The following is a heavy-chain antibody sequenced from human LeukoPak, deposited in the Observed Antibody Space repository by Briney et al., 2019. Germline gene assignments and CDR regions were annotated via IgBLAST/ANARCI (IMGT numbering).Heavy chain of an antibody. D-gene: IGHD4-17*01. V-gene: IGHV3-48*01. CDR3: ARVGAYGDHYWYFDL. CDR1: GITFSSYS. J-gene: IGHJ2*01. Sequence: GGSLRLSCVASGITFSSYSMNWVRQAPGKGLEWVSYISSSSSTIYYADSVKGRFTISRDNAKNSLYLQMNSLRAEDTAVYYCARVGAYGDHYWYFDLWGRGTLVTVSS. CDR2: ISSSSSTI.